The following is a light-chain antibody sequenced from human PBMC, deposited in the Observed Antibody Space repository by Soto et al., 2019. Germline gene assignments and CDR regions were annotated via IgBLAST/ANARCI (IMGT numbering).Light chain of an antibody. CDR1: QAISTW. CDR2: AAS. Sequence: DIQMNQSPSSVYASVGDRVTISCRTSQAISTWLSWYQQKPGKAPKLLIYAASNLQTGVPSRFSGSGSGTDFSITISTLQPEDFATSSCQQANSFPRTFGQGTKVENK. J-gene: IGKJ1*01. CDR3: QQANSFPRT. V-gene: IGKV1D-12*01.